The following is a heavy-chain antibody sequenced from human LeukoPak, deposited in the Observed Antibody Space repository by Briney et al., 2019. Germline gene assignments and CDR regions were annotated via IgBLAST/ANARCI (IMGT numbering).Heavy chain of an antibody. J-gene: IGHJ4*02. CDR1: GGTFSSYA. V-gene: IGHV1-69*04. CDR2: IIPILGIA. CDR3: ARDPAIYTLSYGYHFDY. Sequence: APVKVSCKASGGTFSSYAISWVRQAPGQGLEWMGRIIPILGIANYAQKFQGRVTITADKSTSTAYMELSSLRSEDTAVYYCARDPAIYTLSYGYHFDYWGQGTLVTVSS. D-gene: IGHD5-18*01.